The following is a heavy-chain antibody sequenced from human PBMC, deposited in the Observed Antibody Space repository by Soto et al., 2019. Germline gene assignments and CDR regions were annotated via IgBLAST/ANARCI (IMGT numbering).Heavy chain of an antibody. J-gene: IGHJ5*02. D-gene: IGHD4-17*01. Sequence: SETLSLTCTVSGGSISSYYWSWIRQPLGKGLEWIGYIYYSGSTNYNPSLKSRVTISVDTSKNQFSLKLSSVTAADTAVYYCARATTVTTYWLDPWGQGTLVTVSS. CDR2: IYYSGST. V-gene: IGHV4-59*08. CDR3: ARATTVTTYWLDP. CDR1: GGSISSYY.